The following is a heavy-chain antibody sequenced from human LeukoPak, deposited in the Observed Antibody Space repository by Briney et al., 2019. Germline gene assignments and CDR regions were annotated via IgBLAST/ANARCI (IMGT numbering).Heavy chain of an antibody. V-gene: IGHV3-53*01. CDR1: GFTVSSNY. J-gene: IGHJ6*04. CDR2: IYSGGST. Sequence: GRSLRLSCAASGFTVSSNYMSWVRQAPGKGLEWVSVIYSGGSTYYADSVKGRFTISRDNSKNTLYLQMNSLRAEDTAVYYCARNPSYCSGGSCYYFYGMDVWGKGTTVTVSS. D-gene: IGHD2-15*01. CDR3: ARNPSYCSGGSCYYFYGMDV.